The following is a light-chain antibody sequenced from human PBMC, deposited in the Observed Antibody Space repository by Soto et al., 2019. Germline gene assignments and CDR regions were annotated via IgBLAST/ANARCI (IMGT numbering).Light chain of an antibody. CDR3: QQRSKWPRT. Sequence: EIELTQSPATLSLSPGERATLSCRASQSVSTYLVWYQQKPGQAPRLLIYDASNRATGIPARFSGSGSGTDFTLTISSLGPEDFAVYYCQQRSKWPRTFGQGTKV. CDR2: DAS. CDR1: QSVSTY. V-gene: IGKV3-11*01. J-gene: IGKJ1*01.